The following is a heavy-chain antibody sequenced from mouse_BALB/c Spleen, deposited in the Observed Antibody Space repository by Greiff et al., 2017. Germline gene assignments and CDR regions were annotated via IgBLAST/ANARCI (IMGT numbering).Heavy chain of an antibody. V-gene: IGHV5-6-3*01. CDR3: AREYYASSYGD. CDR2: INSNGGST. D-gene: IGHD1-1*01. Sequence: EVQLVESGGGLVQPGGSLKLSCAASGFTFSSYGMSWVRQTPDKRLELVATINSNGGSTYYPDSVKGRFTISRNNAKNTLYLQMSSLKSEDTAMYYCAREYYASSYGDGGAGTTLTVSP. CDR1: GFTFSSYG. J-gene: IGHJ1*01.